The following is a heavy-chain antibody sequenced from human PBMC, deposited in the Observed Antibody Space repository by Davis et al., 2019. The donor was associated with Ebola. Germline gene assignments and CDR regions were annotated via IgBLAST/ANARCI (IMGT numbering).Heavy chain of an antibody. Sequence: GESLKISCAASGFTFSSYSMNWVRQAPGKGLEWVSYISSSSSTIYYADSVKGRFTISRDNAKNTLYLQMNSLRAEDTAVYYCARDRIAAAGTIDCWGQGTLVTTSS. D-gene: IGHD6-13*01. V-gene: IGHV3-48*04. CDR3: ARDRIAAAGTIDC. J-gene: IGHJ4*02. CDR2: ISSSSSTI. CDR1: GFTFSSYS.